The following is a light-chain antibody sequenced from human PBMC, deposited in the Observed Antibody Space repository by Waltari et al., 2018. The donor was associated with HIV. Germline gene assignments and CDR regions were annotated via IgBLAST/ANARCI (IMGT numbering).Light chain of an antibody. CDR1: SPNIGAGYD. CDR3: QSYDSSLSGSVV. V-gene: IGLV1-40*01. CDR2: GNK. Sequence: SVLTQPPSVSGAPGQRVTIPCTGSSPNIGAGYDVHWYQQLPGTAPKLLIYGNKYRPSGVPDRFSGSKSGTSASLAITGLQAEDEADYYCQSYDSSLSGSVVFGGGTKVTVL. J-gene: IGLJ2*01.